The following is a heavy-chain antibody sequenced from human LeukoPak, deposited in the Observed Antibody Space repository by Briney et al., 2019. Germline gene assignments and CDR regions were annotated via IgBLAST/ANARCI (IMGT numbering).Heavy chain of an antibody. D-gene: IGHD4-17*01. CDR1: GGSISSYY. CDR2: IYYSGST. V-gene: IGHV4-59*01. J-gene: IGHJ4*02. CDR3: ARDTSDYVFDY. Sequence: SETLSLTCTVSGGSISSYYWSCIRQPPGKGLEWIGYIYYSGSTNYNPSLKSRVTISVDTSKNQFSLKLSTVTAADTAVYYCARDTSDYVFDYWGQGTLVTVSS.